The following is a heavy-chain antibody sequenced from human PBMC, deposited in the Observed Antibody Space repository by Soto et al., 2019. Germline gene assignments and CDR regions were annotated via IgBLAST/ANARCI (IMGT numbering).Heavy chain of an antibody. D-gene: IGHD4-4*01. J-gene: IGHJ6*02. Sequence: VASVKVSCKASGYTFTSYAMHWVRQAPGQGLEWMGGIIPIFGTANYAQKFQGRVTITADKSTSTAYMELSSLRSEDTAVYYCARINSNYYYYGMDVWGQGTTVTVSS. CDR3: ARINSNYYYYGMDV. CDR2: IIPIFGTA. V-gene: IGHV1-69*06. CDR1: GYTFTSYA.